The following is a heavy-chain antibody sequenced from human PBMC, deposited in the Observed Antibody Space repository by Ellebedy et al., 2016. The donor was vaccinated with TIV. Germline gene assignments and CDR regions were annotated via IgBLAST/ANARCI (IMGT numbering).Heavy chain of an antibody. Sequence: GESLKISCAASGFTFSSYWMSWVRQAPGKGLEWVANIKQDGSEKNYVDSVKGRFTISSDNAKNSLYLQMNSLRAEETAVYYCASEYYGSGTYLNDYWGQGTLVTVSS. CDR3: ASEYYGSGTYLNDY. CDR2: IKQDGSEK. D-gene: IGHD3-10*01. J-gene: IGHJ4*02. CDR1: GFTFSSYW. V-gene: IGHV3-7*01.